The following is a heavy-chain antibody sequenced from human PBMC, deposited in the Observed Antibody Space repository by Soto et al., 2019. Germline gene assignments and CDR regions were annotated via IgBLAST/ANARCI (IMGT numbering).Heavy chain of an antibody. Sequence: GESLKISCKGSGYSFTSYWIGWVRQMPGKGLEWMGIIYPGDSDTRYSPSFQGQVTISADKSISTAYLQWSSLKASDTAMYYCASHQMYNWNDDGGDAFDIWGQGTMVTVSS. V-gene: IGHV5-51*01. D-gene: IGHD1-20*01. CDR1: GYSFTSYW. J-gene: IGHJ3*02. CDR3: ASHQMYNWNDDGGDAFDI. CDR2: IYPGDSDT.